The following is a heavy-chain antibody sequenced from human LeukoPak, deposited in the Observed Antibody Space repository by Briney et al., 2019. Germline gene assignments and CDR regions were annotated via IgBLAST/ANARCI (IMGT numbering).Heavy chain of an antibody. V-gene: IGHV4-31*03. Sequence: SQTLSLTCTVSGGSIGSGGYYWSWIRQHPGKGLEWIGYIYYSGSTYYNPSLKSRVTISVDTSKNQFSLKLSSVTAADTAVYYCARDPQSSYDSYYYYGMDVWGQGTTVTVSS. J-gene: IGHJ6*02. D-gene: IGHD1-26*01. CDR1: GGSIGSGGYY. CDR3: ARDPQSSYDSYYYYGMDV. CDR2: IYYSGST.